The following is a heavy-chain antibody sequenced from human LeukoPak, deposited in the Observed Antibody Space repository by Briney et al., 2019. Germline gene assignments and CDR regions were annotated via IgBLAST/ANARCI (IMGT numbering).Heavy chain of an antibody. CDR3: TRDHCSGDNCPSFDY. J-gene: IGHJ4*02. Sequence: ASVTLSFTPSVYTFTICGSSWVRQAPGQGRGWRGWIGAYNGDTNYAQKFQGRVTRTTDTSTSTAYMDLRSLRSDDTAVYYCTRDHCSGDNCPSFDYWGQGTLVTVSS. CDR2: IGAYNGDT. CDR1: VYTFTICG. D-gene: IGHD2-15*01. V-gene: IGHV1-18*04.